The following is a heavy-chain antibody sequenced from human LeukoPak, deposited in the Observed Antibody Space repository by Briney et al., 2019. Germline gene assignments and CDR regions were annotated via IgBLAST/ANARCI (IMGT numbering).Heavy chain of an antibody. CDR2: IKEDGSEN. Sequence: PGGSLRLSCAASGFTFSTYWMSWVRQAPGKGLEWVANIKEDGSENYYVDSVRGRFTISRDNAKNSLYLQMNSLRAEDTAVYYCARGTTISAYYGMDVWGQGTTVTVSS. D-gene: IGHD1-1*01. CDR3: ARGTTISAYYGMDV. V-gene: IGHV3-7*01. J-gene: IGHJ6*02. CDR1: GFTFSTYW.